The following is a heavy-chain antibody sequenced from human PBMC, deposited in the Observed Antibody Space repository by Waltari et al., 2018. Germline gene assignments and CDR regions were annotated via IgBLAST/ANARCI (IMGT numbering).Heavy chain of an antibody. D-gene: IGHD2-15*01. V-gene: IGHV4-39*01. CDR2: FSYDANT. Sequence: QLQLQESGTGLVKPSETLSLTCSVSGGSISSTSHYWGWIRQPPGKGLEWIGSFSYDANTYYNPSLKSRITISVDTSKNQFSLQLRSVTAADTAIYYCARPGRVGGGSLMGLDYWGQGTLVTVSS. CDR3: ARPGRVGGGSLMGLDY. J-gene: IGHJ4*02. CDR1: GGSISSTSHY.